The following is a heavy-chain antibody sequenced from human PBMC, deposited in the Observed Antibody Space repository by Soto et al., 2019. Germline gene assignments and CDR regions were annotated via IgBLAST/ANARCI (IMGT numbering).Heavy chain of an antibody. D-gene: IGHD2-2*01. V-gene: IGHV5-10-1*01. Sequence: GESLKISCKGSGYSFSSSWIGLVRQVPGQGLEWMGNIYPSDSDSNYSPSFQCHVPISADKSISTAYLQWSSLKASDAAMYYCASTGYCSSTSCYGVYYCGMDVWGQGTTVTVSS. CDR1: GYSFSSSW. J-gene: IGHJ6*02. CDR2: IYPSDSDS. CDR3: ASTGYCSSTSCYGVYYCGMDV.